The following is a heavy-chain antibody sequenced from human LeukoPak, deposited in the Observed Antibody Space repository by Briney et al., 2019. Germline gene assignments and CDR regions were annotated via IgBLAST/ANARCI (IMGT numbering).Heavy chain of an antibody. D-gene: IGHD1-1*01. CDR1: GYTLTELS. J-gene: IGHJ6*02. CDR3: ATDLERSYYYYYGMDV. Sequence: EASVKVSCKVSGYTLTELSMHWVRQAPGKGLEWMGGFDPEDGETIYAQKFQGRVTMTEDTSTDTAYMELSSLRSEDTAVYYCATDLERSYYYYYGMDVWGQGTTVTVSS. CDR2: FDPEDGET. V-gene: IGHV1-24*01.